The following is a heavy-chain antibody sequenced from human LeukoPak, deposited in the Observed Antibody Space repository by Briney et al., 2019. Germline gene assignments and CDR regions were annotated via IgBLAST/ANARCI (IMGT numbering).Heavy chain of an antibody. J-gene: IGHJ4*02. V-gene: IGHV3-30*02. Sequence: PGGSLRLSCAASGFTFSSYDMHWVRQAPGKGLEWVAFIRYDGSNKYYADSVKGRFTISRDNSKNTLYLQMNSLRAGDTAVYYCAKVMLWFGDLNDYWGQGTLVTVSS. CDR1: GFTFSSYD. CDR2: IRYDGSNK. CDR3: AKVMLWFGDLNDY. D-gene: IGHD3-10*01.